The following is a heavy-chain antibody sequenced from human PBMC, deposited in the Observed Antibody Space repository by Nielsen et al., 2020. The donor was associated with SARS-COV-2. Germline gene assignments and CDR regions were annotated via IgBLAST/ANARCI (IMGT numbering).Heavy chain of an antibody. V-gene: IGHV3-64*04. CDR1: GFSFSSHA. D-gene: IGHD5-18*01. CDR2: ISSNGGAT. CDR3: ARLPHGYTYGRYYYYGLDV. Sequence: GESLKISCSASGFSFSSHAMHWARQAPGRGLEYVSAISSNGGATYYADSVKGRFTVSRENAMNSLYLQMNSLRAGDTAVYYCARLPHGYTYGRYYYYGLDVWGQGTTVTVSS. J-gene: IGHJ6*02.